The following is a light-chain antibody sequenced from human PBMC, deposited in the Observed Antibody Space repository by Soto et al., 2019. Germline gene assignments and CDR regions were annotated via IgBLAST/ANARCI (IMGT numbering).Light chain of an antibody. CDR1: QSVSSY. Sequence: EIVLTQSPATLSLSPGERATLSCRASQSVSSYLAWYQQKPGQAPRLLIYDASNRATGIPARFSGSGSGTDITLTISSLEPEDFAVYYCQHQTFGQGTKVEIK. CDR2: DAS. V-gene: IGKV3-11*01. CDR3: QHQT. J-gene: IGKJ1*01.